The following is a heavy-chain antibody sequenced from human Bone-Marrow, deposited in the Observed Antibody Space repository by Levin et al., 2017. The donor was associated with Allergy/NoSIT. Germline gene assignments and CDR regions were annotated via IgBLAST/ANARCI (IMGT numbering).Heavy chain of an antibody. V-gene: IGHV3-11*03. D-gene: IGHD6-13*01. CDR3: ARGLDTSSWYYFDY. CDR2: ISTSGSYT. J-gene: IGHJ4*02. CDR1: GFSFSDYY. Sequence: PGGSLRLSCAASGFSFSDYYINWIRQAPGKGLEWLSYISTSGSYTNYSDSVKGRFTISRDNAKNSLYLQMNSLRAEDTAVYYCARGLDTSSWYYFDYWGQGTLVTVSS.